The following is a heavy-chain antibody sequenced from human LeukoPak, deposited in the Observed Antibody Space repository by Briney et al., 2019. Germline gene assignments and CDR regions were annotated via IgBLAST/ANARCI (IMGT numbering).Heavy chain of an antibody. CDR1: GFTFSNAW. J-gene: IGHJ4*02. CDR2: IKSRTDGGTI. V-gene: IGHV3-15*01. Sequence: GGSLRLSCAASGFTFSNAWMSWVRQAPGKGLEWVGRIKSRTDGGTIDYAAPVKGKFTISRDDSKNTLYLQMNSMNTEDTAVYYCTTPYYYGSGTITPIYYFDYWGQGTLVTVSS. CDR3: TTPYYYGSGTITPIYYFDY. D-gene: IGHD3-10*01.